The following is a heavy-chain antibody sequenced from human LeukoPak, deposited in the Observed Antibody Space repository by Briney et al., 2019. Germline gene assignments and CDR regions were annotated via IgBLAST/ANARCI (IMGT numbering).Heavy chain of an antibody. CDR1: GGSISSGSYY. V-gene: IGHV4-61*02. CDR2: IYTSGST. D-gene: IGHD6-19*01. CDR3: ARYSSGWSDPGFDP. Sequence: PSETLSLTCTVSGGSISSGSYYWSWIRQPAGKGLEWIGRIYTSGSTNYNPSLKSRVTISVDTSKNQFSLKLSSVTAADTAVYYCARYSSGWSDPGFDPWGQGTLVTVSS. J-gene: IGHJ5*02.